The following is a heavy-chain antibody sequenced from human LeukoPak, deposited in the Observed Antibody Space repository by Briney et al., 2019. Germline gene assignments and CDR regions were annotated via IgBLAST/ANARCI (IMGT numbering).Heavy chain of an antibody. J-gene: IGHJ4*02. CDR2: IKQGGSEI. V-gene: IGHV3-7*01. CDR1: GFTFSRFW. Sequence: GGSLRLSCSASGFTFSRFWMSWVRQAPGKGLEYVALIKQGGSEIFHMDSVKGRFTISRDNATNSLYLQMNSLRVEDTALYYCARDRESESDSEGDYWGQGTLVTASS. CDR3: ARDRESESDSEGDY. D-gene: IGHD4-11*01.